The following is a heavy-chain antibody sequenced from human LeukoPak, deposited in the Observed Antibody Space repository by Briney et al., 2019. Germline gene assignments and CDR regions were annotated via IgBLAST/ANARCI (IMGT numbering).Heavy chain of an antibody. CDR2: ISGSGGST. V-gene: IGHV3-23*01. CDR3: AKARDTAIITGCSY. CDR1: GFTFSNYA. J-gene: IGHJ4*02. Sequence: PGGSLRLSCAASGFTFSNYAMNWVRQAPGKGLEWVSAISGSGGSTYYADSVKGRFTISRDNSKNTLYLQMNSLRAEDTAVYYCAKARDTAIITGCSYWGQGTLVIVSS. D-gene: IGHD5-18*01.